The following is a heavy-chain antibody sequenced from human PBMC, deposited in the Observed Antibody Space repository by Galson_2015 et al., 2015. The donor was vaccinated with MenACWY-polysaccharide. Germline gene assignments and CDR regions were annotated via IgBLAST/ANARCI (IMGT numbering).Heavy chain of an antibody. D-gene: IGHD3-22*01. CDR1: GFSFNGYA. CDR3: AKGLSEGGYSWYLDS. Sequence: LRLSCAASGFSFNGYAMSWVRRAPGKGLEWVSTISVGGDTTYYADSVKGRFTVSGDYSKSTVYLQMDSLRADDTAVYYCAKGLSEGGYSWYLDSWGRGTLVTVSS. CDR2: ISVGGDTT. J-gene: IGHJ5*01. V-gene: IGHV3-23*01.